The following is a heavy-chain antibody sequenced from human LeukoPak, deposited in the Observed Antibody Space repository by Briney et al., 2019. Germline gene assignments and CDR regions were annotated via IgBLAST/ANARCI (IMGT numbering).Heavy chain of an antibody. D-gene: IGHD2-21*02. CDR3: AKKSVAAIPPLY. CDR1: GFTFSSYA. J-gene: IGHJ4*02. V-gene: IGHV3-23*01. CDR2: ITGSGGST. Sequence: PGGSLRLSCAASGFTFSSYAMSWVRQAPGKGLERVSGITGSGGSTYYADSVKGRFTISRDNSKNTLYLQMNSLRAEDTAIYYCAKKSVAAIPPLYWGQGTLVTVSS.